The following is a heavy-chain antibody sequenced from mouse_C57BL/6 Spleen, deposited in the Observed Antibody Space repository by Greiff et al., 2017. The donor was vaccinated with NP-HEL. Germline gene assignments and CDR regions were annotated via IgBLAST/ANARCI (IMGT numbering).Heavy chain of an antibody. CDR3: ARRFPTVVEDYFDY. V-gene: IGHV1-58*01. D-gene: IGHD1-1*01. Sequence: VQLKESGAELVRPGSSVKMSCKTSGYTFTSYGINWVKQRPGQGLEWIGYIYIGNGYTEYNEKFKGKATLTSDTSSSTAYMQLSSLTSEDSAIYCCARRFPTVVEDYFDYWGQGTTLTVSS. CDR1: GYTFTSYG. J-gene: IGHJ2*01. CDR2: IYIGNGYT.